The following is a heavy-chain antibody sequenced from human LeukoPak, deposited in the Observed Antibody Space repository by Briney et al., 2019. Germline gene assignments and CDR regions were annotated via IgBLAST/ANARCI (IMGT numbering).Heavy chain of an antibody. CDR1: GGSISSGGYY. Sequence: SGTLSLTCTVSGGSISSGGYYWSWIRQHPGKGLEWIGYIYYSGSTYYNPSLKSRVTISVDTSKNQFSLKLSSVTAADTAVYYCAREGHRPYSYGPAYNWFDPWGQGTLVTVSS. CDR2: IYYSGST. CDR3: AREGHRPYSYGPAYNWFDP. J-gene: IGHJ5*02. D-gene: IGHD5-18*01. V-gene: IGHV4-31*03.